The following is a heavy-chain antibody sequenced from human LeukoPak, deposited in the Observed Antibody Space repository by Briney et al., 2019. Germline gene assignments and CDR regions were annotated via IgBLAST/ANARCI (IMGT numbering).Heavy chain of an antibody. Sequence: SETLSLTCAVYGGSFSGYYWSWIRQPPGKGLEWIGEINHSGSTNYNPSLKSRVTISVDTSKNQFSLKLSSVTAADTAVYYCARDSRGIAAAGAFDIWGQGTMVTVSS. CDR2: INHSGST. V-gene: IGHV4-34*01. CDR3: ARDSRGIAAAGAFDI. CDR1: GGSFSGYY. J-gene: IGHJ3*02. D-gene: IGHD6-13*01.